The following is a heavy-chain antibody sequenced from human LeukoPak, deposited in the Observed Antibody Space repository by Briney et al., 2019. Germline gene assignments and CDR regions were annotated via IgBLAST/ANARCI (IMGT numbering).Heavy chain of an antibody. V-gene: IGHV3-21*01. CDR1: GFTFSGYS. CDR2: ISSSSSYI. J-gene: IGHJ4*02. CDR3: ATSRGSWPDYFDY. D-gene: IGHD6-13*01. Sequence: GGSLRLSCAASGFTFSGYSMNWVRQAPGKGLKWVSSISSSSSYIYYADSVKGRFTISRDNAKNSLYLQMNSLRAEDTAVYYCATSRGSWPDYFDYWGQGTLVTVSS.